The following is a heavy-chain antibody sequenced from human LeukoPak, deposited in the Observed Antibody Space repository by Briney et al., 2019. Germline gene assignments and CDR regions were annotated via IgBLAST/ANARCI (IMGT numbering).Heavy chain of an antibody. V-gene: IGHV3-30-3*01. CDR2: KSFDGTNH. CDR3: AKDNYGFDY. Sequence: GGSLRLSCVASGFTFSDYAMHWVRQAPGKGLEWVAVKSFDGTNHYYADSVKGRFTISRDDSKNTMSLQMNTLRAEDTALYYCAKDNYGFDYWGQGTLVTVSP. J-gene: IGHJ4*02. CDR1: GFTFSDYA. D-gene: IGHD3-10*01.